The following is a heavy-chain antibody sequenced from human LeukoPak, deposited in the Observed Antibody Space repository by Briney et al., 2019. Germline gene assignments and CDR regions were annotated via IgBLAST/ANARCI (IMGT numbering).Heavy chain of an antibody. CDR3: VKGFVHPTYYFDY. CDR2: STGSGDGT. J-gene: IGHJ4*02. V-gene: IGHV3-23*01. D-gene: IGHD3-10*01. Sequence: PGRSLRLSCAASGFTFSNYAMMWVRQAPGKRLEWISSSTGSGDGTYYADSVRGRFTISRDNSENTLYLQVNSLRVEDTAVYFCVKGFVHPTYYFDYWGQGTLVTVSS. CDR1: GFTFSNYA.